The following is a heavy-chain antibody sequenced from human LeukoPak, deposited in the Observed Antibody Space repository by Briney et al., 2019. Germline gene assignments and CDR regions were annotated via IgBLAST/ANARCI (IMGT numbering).Heavy chain of an antibody. CDR3: ARQYSSSWHRFDY. J-gene: IGHJ4*02. D-gene: IGHD6-13*01. V-gene: IGHV4-59*08. CDR1: GGSITNYY. CDR2: INYSGST. Sequence: SETLSLTCSVSGGSITNYYWSWIRQPPGKGLEWIGYINYSGSTNYNPSLKSRVTVSVDTSKNQFSLKLSSVTAADTAVYYCARQYSSSWHRFDYWGQGTLVTVSS.